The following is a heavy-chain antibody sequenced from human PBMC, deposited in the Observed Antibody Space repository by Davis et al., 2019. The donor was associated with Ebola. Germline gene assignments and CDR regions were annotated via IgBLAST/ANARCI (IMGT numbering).Heavy chain of an antibody. V-gene: IGHV4-59*08. CDR3: ARTGYDYVWGSYRHSKNYFDY. Sequence: SETLSLTCAVYGGSFSGYFWSCIRQPPGKGLEWIGYIYYSGSTNYNPSLKSRVTISVDTSKNQFSLKLSSVTAADTAVYYCARTGYDYVWGSYRHSKNYFDYWGQGTLVTVSS. J-gene: IGHJ4*02. D-gene: IGHD3-16*02. CDR2: IYYSGST. CDR1: GGSFSGYF.